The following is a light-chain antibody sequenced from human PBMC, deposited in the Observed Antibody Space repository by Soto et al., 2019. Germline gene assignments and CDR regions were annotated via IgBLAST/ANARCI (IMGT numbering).Light chain of an antibody. J-gene: IGKJ2*01. V-gene: IGKV3-20*01. CDR2: GAS. CDR1: QSVSSSY. Sequence: EIVLTQSPGTLSLPPGERATLSCRASQSVSSSYLAWYQQKPGQAPRLLIYGASSRATGIPDRFSGSGSGTDFTLTISRLEPEDFAVYYCQQYGSSPPYTFGQETKLEIK. CDR3: QQYGSSPPYT.